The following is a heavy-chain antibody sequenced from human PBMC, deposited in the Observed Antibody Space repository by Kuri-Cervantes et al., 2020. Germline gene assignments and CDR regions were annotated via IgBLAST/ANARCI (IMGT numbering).Heavy chain of an antibody. D-gene: IGHD4-17*01. CDR1: GFSLSTYT. CDR3: AKDGTVTTPPL. V-gene: IGHV3-21*01. Sequence: GESLKISCAASGFSLSTYTMNWVRQAPGKGLEWTSFISSSSDYTFYTDSVKGRFTISRDNAENSLYLQMSSLRAEDTAFYYCAKDGTVTTPPLWGQGNLVTVSS. J-gene: IGHJ1*01. CDR2: ISSSSDYT.